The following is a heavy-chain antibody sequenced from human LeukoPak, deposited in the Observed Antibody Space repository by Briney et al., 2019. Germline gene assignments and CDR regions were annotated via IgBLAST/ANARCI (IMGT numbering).Heavy chain of an antibody. CDR2: ISGSDGST. V-gene: IGHV3-23*01. D-gene: IGHD6-19*01. J-gene: IGHJ4*02. Sequence: PGGSLRPSCATSGFTFSSYTMNWVRQAPGKGLEWVSGISGSDGSTYYADSAKGRFTISRDNSKNTLYLQMNSLRVEDTAVYYCAKDPPGAGPDFDCWGQGTLVTVSS. CDR1: GFTFSSYT. CDR3: AKDPPGAGPDFDC.